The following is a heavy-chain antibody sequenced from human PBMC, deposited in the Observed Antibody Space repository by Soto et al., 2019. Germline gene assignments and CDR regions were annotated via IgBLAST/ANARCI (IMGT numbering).Heavy chain of an antibody. CDR1: GGSISSGDYY. Sequence: QVQLQESGPGLVKPSQTLSLTCTVSGGSISSGDYYWSWIRQPPGKGLEWIGYIYYSGSTYYKPSLTGRVTMSVDTSKNQFSLKLSSVIAADTAVYYCASDEGDYGGGQYYFDYWGQGTLVTVSS. CDR2: IYYSGST. CDR3: ASDEGDYGGGQYYFDY. V-gene: IGHV4-30-4*01. J-gene: IGHJ4*02. D-gene: IGHD4-17*01.